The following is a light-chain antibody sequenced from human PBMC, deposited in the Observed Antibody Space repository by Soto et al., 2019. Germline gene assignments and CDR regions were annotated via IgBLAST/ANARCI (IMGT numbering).Light chain of an antibody. Sequence: EIQLTQSPAFLSASVGDRVTITCRASQCISSYLACYQQKPGKAPKLLIYAASTLQSGVPSRFSGSGSGTEFTLTISSLQPDDFATYYCHQLNSYPTFGQGTKVAI. CDR2: AAS. CDR3: HQLNSYPT. J-gene: IGKJ1*01. V-gene: IGKV1-9*01. CDR1: QCISSY.